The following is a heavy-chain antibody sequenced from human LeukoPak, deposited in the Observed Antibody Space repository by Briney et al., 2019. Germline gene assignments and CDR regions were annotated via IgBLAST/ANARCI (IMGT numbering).Heavy chain of an antibody. CDR1: GGSFSGYY. V-gene: IGHV4-34*01. Sequence: SETLSLTCAVYGGSFSGYYWSWIRQPPGKGLEWIGEINHSGSTNYNPSLKSRVTISVDTSKNQFSLKLSSVTAADTAVYYCARGPRIPYAFDIWDQGTMVTVSS. J-gene: IGHJ3*02. CDR2: INHSGST. CDR3: ARGPRIPYAFDI.